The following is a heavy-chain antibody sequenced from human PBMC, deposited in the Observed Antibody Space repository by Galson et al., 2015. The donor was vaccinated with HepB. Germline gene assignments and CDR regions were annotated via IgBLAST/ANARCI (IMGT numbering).Heavy chain of an antibody. CDR1: GYTLNKYS. J-gene: IGHJ4*02. Sequence: SVKVSCKASGYTLNKYSIHWVRQAPGQGLEWMAWINTNTGHPTSAQAFTGRFVFSLDTSDTSVITAYLQISSLKPDDTAVYYCARVGLPGAFDYWGQGTLVIVSS. D-gene: IGHD4-11*01. V-gene: IGHV7-4-1*02. CDR3: ARVGLPGAFDY. CDR2: INTNTGHP.